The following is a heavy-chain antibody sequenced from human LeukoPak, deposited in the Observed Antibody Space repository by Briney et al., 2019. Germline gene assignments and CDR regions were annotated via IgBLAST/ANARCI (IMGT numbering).Heavy chain of an antibody. V-gene: IGHV4-30-2*01. CDR3: ARYYYDILTGYYSGWFDP. CDR1: GGSISSSSYY. D-gene: IGHD3-9*01. J-gene: IGHJ5*02. Sequence: SETLSLTCTVSGGSISSSSYYWSWIRQPPGKGLEWIGYIYHSGSTYYNPSLKSRVTISVDRSKNQFSLKLSSVTAADTAVYYCARYYYDILTGYYSGWFDPWGQGTLVTVSS. CDR2: IYHSGST.